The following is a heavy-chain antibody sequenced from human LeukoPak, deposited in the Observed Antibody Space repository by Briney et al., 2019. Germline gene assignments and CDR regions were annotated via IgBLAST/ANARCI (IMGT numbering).Heavy chain of an antibody. CDR2: IRQGGGEK. D-gene: IGHD6-6*01. V-gene: IGHV3-7*01. CDR3: ARDGTAASLYLYL. Sequence: GGSLRLSCAVSGFTFTDYWMNWVRQAPGKGLEWVASIRQGGGEKSYVDSVKGRFTISRDNPKSSLYLQINSLRAEDTAVYYCARDGTAASLYLYLWGQGTLVTVSS. CDR1: GFTFTDYW. J-gene: IGHJ4*01.